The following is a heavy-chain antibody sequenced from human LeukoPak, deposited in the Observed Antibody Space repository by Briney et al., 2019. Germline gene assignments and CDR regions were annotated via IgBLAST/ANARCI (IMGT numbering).Heavy chain of an antibody. J-gene: IGHJ4*02. V-gene: IGHV3-49*04. CDR3: TRRTNYYDFWSEEGY. Sequence: GGSLRLSCTASGFTFGDYAMSWVRQAPGKGLEWVGFIRSKAYGGTTEYAASVKGRFTISRDDSKSIAYLQMNSLKTEDTAVYYCTRRTNYYDFWSEEGYWGQGTLVTVSS. CDR1: GFTFGDYA. D-gene: IGHD3-3*01. CDR2: IRSKAYGGTT.